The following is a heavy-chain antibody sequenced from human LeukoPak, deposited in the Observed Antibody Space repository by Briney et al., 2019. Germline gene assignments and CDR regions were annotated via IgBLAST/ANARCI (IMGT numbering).Heavy chain of an antibody. J-gene: IGHJ5*02. V-gene: IGHV3-33*01. CDR2: IWNDGGDK. CDR1: GFTFSTYA. Sequence: GGSLRLSCTASGFTFSTYAMHWVRQAPGKGREWVAVIWNDGGDKYYADSVKGRFTISRDNSKNTLYLQMNSLRAEDTAVYYCARDLSRNWFDPWGQGTLVTVSS. CDR3: ARDLSRNWFDP.